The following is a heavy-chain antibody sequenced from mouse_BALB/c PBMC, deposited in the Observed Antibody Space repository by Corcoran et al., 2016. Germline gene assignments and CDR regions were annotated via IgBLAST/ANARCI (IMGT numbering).Heavy chain of an antibody. J-gene: IGHJ2*01. Sequence: DVQLQESGPGLVKPSQSLSLTCSVTGYSITSGYYWNWIRQFPGNKLEWVGYISYDGSNNYNPSPKNRISITRDTSKNQFFLKLNSVTTEDTATYYCAREGYGTFDYWGQGTTLTVSS. D-gene: IGHD2-1*01. CDR3: AREGYGTFDY. V-gene: IGHV3-6*02. CDR2: ISYDGSN. CDR1: GYSITSGYY.